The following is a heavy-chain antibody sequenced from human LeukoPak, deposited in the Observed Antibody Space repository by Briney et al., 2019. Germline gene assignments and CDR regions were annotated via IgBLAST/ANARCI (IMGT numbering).Heavy chain of an antibody. CDR2: INHSGST. D-gene: IGHD3-10*01. CDR1: GGSFSGYY. Sequence: SETLSLTCAVYGGSFSGYYWSWIRQPPGKVLEWIGEINHSGSTNYNPSLKSGVTISVETSKTQFSLKLSSVTAAATAVYYCARVFYGSGRFDYWGQGTLVTVSS. V-gene: IGHV4-34*01. CDR3: ARVFYGSGRFDY. J-gene: IGHJ4*02.